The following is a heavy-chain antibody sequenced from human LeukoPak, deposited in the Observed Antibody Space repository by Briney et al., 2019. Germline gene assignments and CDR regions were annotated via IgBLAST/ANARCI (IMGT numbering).Heavy chain of an antibody. D-gene: IGHD1-26*01. J-gene: IGHJ4*02. V-gene: IGHV3-23*01. CDR1: GFTFDDYA. Sequence: GGSLRLSCAASGFTFDDYAMHWVRQAPGKGLEWVSAISGSGGSTYYADSVKGRFTISRDNSKNTLYLQMNSLRAEDTAVYYCAKDEVGATDTPLDYWGQGTLVTVSS. CDR3: AKDEVGATDTPLDY. CDR2: ISGSGGST.